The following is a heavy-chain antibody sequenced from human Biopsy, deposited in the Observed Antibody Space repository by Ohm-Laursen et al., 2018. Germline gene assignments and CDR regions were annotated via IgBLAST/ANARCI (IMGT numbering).Heavy chain of an antibody. D-gene: IGHD3-22*01. J-gene: IGHJ4*02. V-gene: IGHV4-59*08. CDR3: AAYYYDSSGYFYAFHY. Sequence: PGTLSLTCTVSGVSTSSYFWSWVRQPLGKGLGWIGYVSYSGNTKYNPSLKSRVIISADTSKNQFSLKLSSVTAADTAMYYCAAYYYDSSGYFYAFHYWGQGTLVTVSS. CDR2: VSYSGNT. CDR1: GVSTSSYF.